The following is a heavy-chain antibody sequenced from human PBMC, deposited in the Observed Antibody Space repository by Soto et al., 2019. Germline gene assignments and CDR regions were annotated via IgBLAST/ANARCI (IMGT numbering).Heavy chain of an antibody. V-gene: IGHV3-23*01. Sequence: EVQLLESGGGLVQPGGSLRLSCAASGFTLTNYAMSWFRQVPGKGLEWVSTTMNSGGSTYYADSVKGRFTISTDNSKNTLYLQMNSLRAEDTALYYRATQNFDLWGQGTMVTVSS. CDR3: ATQNFDL. CDR1: GFTLTNYA. J-gene: IGHJ3*01. CDR2: TMNSGGST.